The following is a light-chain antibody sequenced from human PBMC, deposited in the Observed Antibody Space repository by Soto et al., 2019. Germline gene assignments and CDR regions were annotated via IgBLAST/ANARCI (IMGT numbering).Light chain of an antibody. J-gene: IGKJ3*01. Sequence: EIVLTQSPGTLSVSPGDRVTLSCRASQSVGSSYLAWYQQRPGQAPRLLIFGASYRATGIPDRFSGSGSGTAFTLTISRLEPDDFAVYYCQQYNSSPPEFTFGPGTKLDSK. CDR1: QSVGSSY. CDR2: GAS. V-gene: IGKV3-20*01. CDR3: QQYNSSPPEFT.